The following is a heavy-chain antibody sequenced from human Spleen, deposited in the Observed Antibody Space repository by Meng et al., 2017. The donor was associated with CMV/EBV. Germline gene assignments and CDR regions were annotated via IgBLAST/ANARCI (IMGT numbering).Heavy chain of an antibody. V-gene: IGHV3-21*06. J-gene: IGHJ6*02. D-gene: IGHD2-2*01. CDR2: ISSSSSFI. Sequence: GESLKISCAASGFTFRSYVMSWVRQAPGKGLEWVSSISSSSSFIYYGDSMKGRLTISRDNAENSLYLQMNGLRAEDTAVYYCARESSSSHALDVWGQGTTVTVSS. CDR3: ARESSSSHALDV. CDR1: GFTFRSYV.